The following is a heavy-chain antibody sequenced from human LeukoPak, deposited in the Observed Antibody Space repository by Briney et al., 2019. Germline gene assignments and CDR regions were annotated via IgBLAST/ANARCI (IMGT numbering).Heavy chain of an antibody. CDR1: GFTFSSYA. D-gene: IGHD2-2*01. J-gene: IGHJ4*02. CDR3: ARVGYCSSTSCPRFDY. CDR2: ISGSGGST. Sequence: GGSLRLSCAASGFTFSSYAMSWVRQAPGKGLEWVSAISGSGGSTYYADSVKGRFTISRDNSKNTLYLQMNSLRAEDTAVYYCARVGYCSSTSCPRFDYWGQGTLVTVSS. V-gene: IGHV3-23*01.